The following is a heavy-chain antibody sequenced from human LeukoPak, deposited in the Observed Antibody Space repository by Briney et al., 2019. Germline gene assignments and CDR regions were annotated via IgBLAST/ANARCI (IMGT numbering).Heavy chain of an antibody. V-gene: IGHV3-23*01. D-gene: IGHD4-17*01. CDR3: AKDRAYGYESFDI. CDR1: GFTFSSYA. J-gene: IGHJ3*02. Sequence: PGGSLRLSCAASGFTFSSYAMTWVRQAPGKGLEWVSGISSTGGSTYDADSVKGRFTISRDNSKNSLYLQMNSLRAEDTALYYCAKDRAYGYESFDIWGQGTMVTVSS. CDR2: ISSTGGST.